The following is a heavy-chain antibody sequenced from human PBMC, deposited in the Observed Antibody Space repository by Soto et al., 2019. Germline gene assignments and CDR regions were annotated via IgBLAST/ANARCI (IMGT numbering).Heavy chain of an antibody. CDR1: GFSLSNARMG. CDR2: IFSNDEK. V-gene: IGHV2-26*01. D-gene: IGHD4-17*01. J-gene: IGHJ6*02. Sequence: SGPTLVNPTETLTLTCTVSGFSLSNARMGVSWIRQPPGKALEWLAHIFSNDEKSYSTSLKSRLTISKDTSKSQVVLTMTNMDPVDTATYYCARIGYGFSSYYGMDVWGQGTTVTVSS. CDR3: ARIGYGFSSYYGMDV.